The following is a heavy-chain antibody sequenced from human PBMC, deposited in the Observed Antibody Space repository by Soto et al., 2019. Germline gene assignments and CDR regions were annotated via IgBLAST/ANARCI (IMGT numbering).Heavy chain of an antibody. D-gene: IGHD3-10*01. CDR2: ISSSGSTT. Sequence: GGSLRLSCAASGFTFSDYYMSWIRQAPGKGLEWVSYISSSGSTTYYADSVKGRFTISRDNARNTLYLQMNSLRAEDTAVYYCVKVGYFGSGSYHQAYFDYWGHGTLVTVSS. CDR3: VKVGYFGSGSYHQAYFDY. J-gene: IGHJ4*01. V-gene: IGHV3-11*04. CDR1: GFTFSDYY.